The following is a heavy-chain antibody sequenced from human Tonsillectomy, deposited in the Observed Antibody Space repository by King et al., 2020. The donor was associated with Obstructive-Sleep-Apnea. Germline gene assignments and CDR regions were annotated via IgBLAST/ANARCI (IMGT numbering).Heavy chain of an antibody. CDR2: ISYDGSNK. V-gene: IGHV3-30*18. CDR3: AKDRKPMTTVTRSIAYY. Sequence: VQLVESGGGVVQPGRSLRLSCAASGFTFSSYGMHWVRQAPGKGLEWGAVISYDGSNKYYSNSLKGRFTISRDKSKNTLYSQMNSLRAEDTAVYYWAKDRKPMTTVTRSIAYYWGQGTLVTVSS. D-gene: IGHD4-17*01. J-gene: IGHJ4*02. CDR1: GFTFSSYG.